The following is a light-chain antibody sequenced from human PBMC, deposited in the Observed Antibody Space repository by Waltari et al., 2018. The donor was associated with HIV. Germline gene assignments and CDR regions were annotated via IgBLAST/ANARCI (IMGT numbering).Light chain of an antibody. CDR1: SSDIGGYKY. V-gene: IGLV2-14*01. J-gene: IGLJ3*02. CDR2: EVS. Sequence: QSALTQPASVSGSPGQSITISCTGTSSDIGGYKYVSWYQQQPGKAPKLMISEVSNRPSGVSNRVSGSKSGNTASLTISGLQAEDEADYYCSSYTTSSTWVFGGGTKLTVL. CDR3: SSYTTSSTWV.